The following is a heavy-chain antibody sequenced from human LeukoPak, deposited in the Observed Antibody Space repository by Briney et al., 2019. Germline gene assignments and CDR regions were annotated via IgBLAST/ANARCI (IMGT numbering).Heavy chain of an antibody. J-gene: IGHJ4*02. CDR1: GGSISSYY. CDR3: ARLPITFRGVIAN. CDR2: IYYSGST. Sequence: SETLSLTCTVSGGSISSYYWSWIRQPPGKGLEWIGSIYYSGSTYYNPSLKSRVTISVDTSKNQFSLKLSSVTAADTAVYYCARLPITFRGVIANWGQGTLVTVSS. V-gene: IGHV4-39*01. D-gene: IGHD3-16*02.